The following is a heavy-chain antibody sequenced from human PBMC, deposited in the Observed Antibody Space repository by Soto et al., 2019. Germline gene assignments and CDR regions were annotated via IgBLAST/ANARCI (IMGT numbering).Heavy chain of an antibody. CDR3: ARDHSRSSSSGAGFDY. V-gene: IGHV3-30-3*01. CDR1: GFTFSSYA. D-gene: IGHD6-6*01. CDR2: ISYDGSNK. Sequence: GGSLRLSCAASGFTFSSYAMHWVRQAPGKGLEWVAVISYDGSNKYYADSVKGRFTISRDNSKNTLYLQMNSLRAEDTAVYYCARDHSRSSSSGAGFDYWGQGTLVTVSS. J-gene: IGHJ4*02.